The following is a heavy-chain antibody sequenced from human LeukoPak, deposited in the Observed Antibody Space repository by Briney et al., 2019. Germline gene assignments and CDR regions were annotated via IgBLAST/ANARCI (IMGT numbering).Heavy chain of an antibody. Sequence: GASVKVSCKASGYTFTSYYMHWVRQAPGQGLEWTGIINPSGGSTSYAQKFQGRVTMTRDTSTSTVYMELSSLRSEDTAVYYCARRAYDSSGYYPGYFDHWGQGTLVTVSS. CDR3: ARRAYDSSGYYPGYFDH. D-gene: IGHD3-22*01. CDR1: GYTFTSYY. CDR2: INPSGGST. V-gene: IGHV1-46*01. J-gene: IGHJ4*02.